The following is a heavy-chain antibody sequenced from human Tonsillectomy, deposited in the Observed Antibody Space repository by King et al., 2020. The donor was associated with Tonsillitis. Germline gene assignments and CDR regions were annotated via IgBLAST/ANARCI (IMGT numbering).Heavy chain of an antibody. J-gene: IGHJ4*02. D-gene: IGHD2-2*01. V-gene: IGHV4-38-2*01. Sequence: QLQESGPGLVKPSETLSLTCAVSGYSISSSYYWSWIRQPPGKGLEWIGSIYHFGSTYYSPSLKSRVSISMDRSKNQFFLQLTSVTAADTAVYYCARGEVVWGQGSLVTVSS. CDR3: ARGEVV. CDR1: GYSISSSYY. CDR2: IYHFGST.